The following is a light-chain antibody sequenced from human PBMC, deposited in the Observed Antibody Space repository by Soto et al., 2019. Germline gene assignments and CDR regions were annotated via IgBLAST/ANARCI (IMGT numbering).Light chain of an antibody. J-gene: IGKJ2*01. CDR2: DAS. CDR3: QRYNKWPPFMYT. CDR1: QSVSSH. V-gene: IGKV3-15*01. Sequence: EIVMTQSPATLSVSPGDRGTLSCRASQSVSSHLAWYQQKPGQAPRLLIYDASTRATGIPARFSGSGSGTEFTLTISSLQSEDVAVYYCQRYNKWPPFMYTFGQGTKLEIK.